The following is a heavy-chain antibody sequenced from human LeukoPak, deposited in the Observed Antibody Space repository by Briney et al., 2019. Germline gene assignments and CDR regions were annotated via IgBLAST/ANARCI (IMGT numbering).Heavy chain of an antibody. Sequence: PSETLSLTCAVYGESSSGYYWSWIRQPPGKGLEWLGEINHSGSTNFNPSLKSRVTVSVDTSKEQFSLKLRSVTAADTAVYYCAGYFGYYYYGMDVWGQGTTVTVSS. CDR3: AGYFGYYYYGMDV. V-gene: IGHV4-34*01. D-gene: IGHD3-9*01. CDR1: GESSSGYY. J-gene: IGHJ6*02. CDR2: INHSGST.